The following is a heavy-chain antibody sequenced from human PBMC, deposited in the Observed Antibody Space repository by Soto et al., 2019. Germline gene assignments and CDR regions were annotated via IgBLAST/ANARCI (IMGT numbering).Heavy chain of an antibody. Sequence: EVQLLESGGGVVQPGGSLRLSCVASGFSFSTFAMTWVRQAPGKGLEWVSTIISTGISTYYADSVKGRFTISRANSKNTLYLQMNSLRAEDSAVYYCAKGNYGDYGGFDPWGQGTLVTVSS. CDR1: GFSFSTFA. V-gene: IGHV3-23*01. D-gene: IGHD4-17*01. CDR3: AKGNYGDYGGFDP. CDR2: IISTGIST. J-gene: IGHJ5*02.